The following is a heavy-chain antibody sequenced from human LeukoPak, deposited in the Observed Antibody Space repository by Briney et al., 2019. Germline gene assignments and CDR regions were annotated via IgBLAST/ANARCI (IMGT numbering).Heavy chain of an antibody. CDR2: ISGSGGST. Sequence: GGSLRLSCVASGFSFSSYAMSWVRQAPGKGLEWVSAISGSGGSTYYADSVKGRFTISRDNSKNTLYLQMNSLRAEDTAVYYCAKDRATYGEITVWGQGTLVTVSS. V-gene: IGHV3-23*01. CDR3: AKDRATYGEITV. J-gene: IGHJ4*02. D-gene: IGHD4-17*01. CDR1: GFSFSSYA.